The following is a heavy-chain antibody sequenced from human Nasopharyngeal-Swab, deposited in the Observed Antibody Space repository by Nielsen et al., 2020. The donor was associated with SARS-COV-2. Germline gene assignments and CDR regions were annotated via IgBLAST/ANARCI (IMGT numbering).Heavy chain of an antibody. CDR2: ISAYNGNT. J-gene: IGHJ4*02. V-gene: IGHV1-18*01. D-gene: IGHD4/OR15-4a*01. Sequence: WVRQAPGQGLEWMGWISAYNGNTNYAQKLQGRVTMTTDTSTSTAYMELRSLRSDDTAVYYCARAMTMVVTIPAYWSQGTLVTVSS. CDR3: ARAMTMVVTIPAY.